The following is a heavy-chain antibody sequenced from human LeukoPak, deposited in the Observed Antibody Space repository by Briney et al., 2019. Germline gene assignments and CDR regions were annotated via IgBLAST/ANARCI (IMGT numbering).Heavy chain of an antibody. Sequence: GGSLRLSCAASGFPFSSYAMSWVRQAPGKGLEWVSSIISSGGVTYYADSVKGRFTISRDNSKNTVYLQMDSLRAEDSAVYYCAKGQFRFGLWGQGTLVTVSS. J-gene: IGHJ5*02. CDR2: IISSGGVT. V-gene: IGHV3-23*01. D-gene: IGHD5-24*01. CDR1: GFPFSSYA. CDR3: AKGQFRFGL.